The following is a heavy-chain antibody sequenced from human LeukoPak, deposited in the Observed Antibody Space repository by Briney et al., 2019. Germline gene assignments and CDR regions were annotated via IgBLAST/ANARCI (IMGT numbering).Heavy chain of an antibody. Sequence: GGSVRLSCAASGLTFSTYEMSWVRQAPGKGLEWVSYISCSGSTIFYSDSVKGRLTISRDSAKNSLHLQMHSLRAEDTAIYYCGRGGGRGDYNERYYFDYWGQGTLVTVSS. CDR2: ISCSGSTI. J-gene: IGHJ4*02. V-gene: IGHV3-48*03. CDR1: GLTFSTYE. D-gene: IGHD3-22*01. CDR3: GRGGGRGDYNERYYFDY.